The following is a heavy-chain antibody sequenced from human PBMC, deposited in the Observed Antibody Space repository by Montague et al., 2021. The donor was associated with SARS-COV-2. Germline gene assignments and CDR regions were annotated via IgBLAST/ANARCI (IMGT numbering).Heavy chain of an antibody. D-gene: IGHD3/OR15-3a*01. J-gene: IGHJ4*02. CDR2: TYLSGFT. V-gene: IGHV4-4*02. CDR3: ARGGLGNRGFHY. Sequence: SETLSLTCVVSDVSLSSSTWWSWVRQSPGKGLEWAGETYLSGFTQYNPSVKSRVTISLDDSRSQFSLRLTSVTAADTAVYFCARGGLGNRGFHYWGQGALVTVSS. CDR1: DVSLSSSTW.